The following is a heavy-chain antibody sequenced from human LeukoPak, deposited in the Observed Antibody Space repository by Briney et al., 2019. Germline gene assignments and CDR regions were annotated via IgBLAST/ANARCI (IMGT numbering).Heavy chain of an antibody. D-gene: IGHD6-19*01. CDR3: AKDLVAVARLDY. CDR1: GFPFSSYA. Sequence: GSLRLSCAASGFPFSSYAMSWVRQAPGKGLEWVSAISGSGGSTYYADSVKGRFTISRDNSKNTLYLQMNSLRAEDTAVYYCAKDLVAVARLDYWGQGTLVTVSS. V-gene: IGHV3-23*01. J-gene: IGHJ4*02. CDR2: ISGSGGST.